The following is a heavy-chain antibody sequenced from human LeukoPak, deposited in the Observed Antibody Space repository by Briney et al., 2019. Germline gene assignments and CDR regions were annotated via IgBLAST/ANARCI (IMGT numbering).Heavy chain of an antibody. CDR2: INHSGST. Sequence: SETLSLTCAVYGESFSVYYWSWIRQPPGKGLEWIGEINHSGSTNYSPSLKSRVTISVDTSRKQFSLKLKSVTAADTAVYYCARSAASYYFFDNWDQGTLVTVSS. V-gene: IGHV4-34*01. D-gene: IGHD3-10*01. CDR1: GESFSVYY. CDR3: ARSAASYYFFDN. J-gene: IGHJ4*02.